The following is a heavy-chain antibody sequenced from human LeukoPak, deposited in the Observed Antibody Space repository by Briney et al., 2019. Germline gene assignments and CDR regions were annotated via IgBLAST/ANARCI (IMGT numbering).Heavy chain of an antibody. Sequence: SQTLSLTFAISGDSVPSNSAAWNWIRQSPSRGLDGLGRTYYRSKGYNDYAVSVKSRITISPDSSKNQCSLQLNSVTPEGAAVYYCARDQGNFDYWGQGTLVTVSS. J-gene: IGHJ4*02. CDR3: ARDQGNFDY. CDR2: TYYRSKGYN. CDR1: GDSVPSNSAA. V-gene: IGHV6-1*01.